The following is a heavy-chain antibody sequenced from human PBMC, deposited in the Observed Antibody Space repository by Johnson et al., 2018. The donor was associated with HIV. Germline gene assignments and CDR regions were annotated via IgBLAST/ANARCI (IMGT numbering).Heavy chain of an antibody. Sequence: QMLLVESGGGVVQPGRSLRLSCAASGFTFSSYGMHWVRQAPGKGLEWVAFIRYDGSNKYYADSVKGRFTISRDNSKNTLYLQMNSLRPADMGLYYCAKAPSMGADGLDIWGQGTMVIVSS. CDR2: IRYDGSNK. D-gene: IGHD3-16*01. CDR3: AKAPSMGADGLDI. CDR1: GFTFSSYG. V-gene: IGHV3-30*02. J-gene: IGHJ3*02.